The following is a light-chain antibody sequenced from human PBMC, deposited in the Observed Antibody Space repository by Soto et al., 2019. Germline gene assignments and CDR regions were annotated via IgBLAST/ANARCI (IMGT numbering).Light chain of an antibody. CDR3: SSYTSSSTLLYV. J-gene: IGLJ1*01. CDR1: SSDVGGYNY. V-gene: IGLV2-14*01. CDR2: DVS. Sequence: QPVLTQPASVSGSPGQSITISCTGTSSDVGGYNYVSWYQQHPGKAPKLMIYDVSNRPSGLSNRFSGSKSGNTASLTISGLQAEDEADYYCSSYTSSSTLLYVFGTGTKVTVL.